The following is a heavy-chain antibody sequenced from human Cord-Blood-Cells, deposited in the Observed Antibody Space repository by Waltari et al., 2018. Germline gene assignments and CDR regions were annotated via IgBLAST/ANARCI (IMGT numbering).Heavy chain of an antibody. CDR1: GYTFTGYY. J-gene: IGHJ5*02. D-gene: IGHD1-26*01. CDR3: ARGVVSASYWFDP. V-gene: IGHV1-2*02. Sequence: QVQLVQAGAEVKKPGASVKVSCKASGYTFTGYYMHWVRQAPGQGLEWMGLITPTRGGTNYAPKFQGRVTMTSDPALSTAYMALSTLTSAATALYYCARGVVSASYWFDPWAQGTLVTVSS. CDR2: ITPTRGGT.